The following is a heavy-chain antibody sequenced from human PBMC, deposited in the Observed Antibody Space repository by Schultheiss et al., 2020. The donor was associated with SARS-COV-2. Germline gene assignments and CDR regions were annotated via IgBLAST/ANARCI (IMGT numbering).Heavy chain of an antibody. CDR2: ISSSSSYI. CDR1: GFTFSSYS. D-gene: IGHD2-2*01. J-gene: IGHJ4*02. CDR3: ARVPPSTTAAYYYFDY. Sequence: GGSLRLSCAASGFTFSSYSMNWVRQAPGKGLEWVSSISSSSSYIYYADSVKGRFTISRDNAKNSLYLQMNSLRAEDTAVYYCARVPPSTTAAYYYFDYWGQGTLVTVSS. V-gene: IGHV3-21*06.